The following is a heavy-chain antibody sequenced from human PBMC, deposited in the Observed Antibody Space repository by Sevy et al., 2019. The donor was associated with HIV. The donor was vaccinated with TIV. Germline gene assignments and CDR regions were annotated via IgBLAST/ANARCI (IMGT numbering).Heavy chain of an antibody. J-gene: IGHJ4*02. Sequence: GVSLRLSCAASGFIFNSYVMSWVRQAPGKGLEWVSGISASGGSTFYADSVKGRFTISRDNFKNALYLEMNSLRVEDTAVYYCAGAGMGAKGFDYWGQGTLVTVSS. CDR2: ISASGGST. V-gene: IGHV3-23*01. CDR3: AGAGMGAKGFDY. CDR1: GFIFNSYV. D-gene: IGHD1-26*01.